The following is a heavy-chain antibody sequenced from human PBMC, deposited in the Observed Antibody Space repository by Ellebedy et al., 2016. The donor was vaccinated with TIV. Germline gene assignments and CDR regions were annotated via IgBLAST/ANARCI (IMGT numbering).Heavy chain of an antibody. CDR2: ISGGVGNT. V-gene: IGHV3-23*01. CDR1: GFTFSNYV. CDR3: AKRCGGSCYWEAY. D-gene: IGHD2-15*01. J-gene: IGHJ4*02. Sequence: PGGSLRLSCAASGFTFSNYVMSWVRQAPGKGLAWFSSISGGVGNTYYADSVKGRFTISRDNSKKTLYLQMNILRAEDTDVYYCAKRCGGSCYWEAYWGQGTLVTVSS.